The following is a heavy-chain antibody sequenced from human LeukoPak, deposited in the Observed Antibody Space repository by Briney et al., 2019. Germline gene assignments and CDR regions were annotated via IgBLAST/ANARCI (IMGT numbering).Heavy chain of an antibody. CDR1: GGTFSSYA. CDR3: ARDDHSSSYSSDY. Sequence: SVKVSCKASGGTFSSYAISWVRQAPGQGLEWMGRIIPILGIANYAQKFQGRVTITADKSTSTAYMELSSLRSEDTAVYYCARDDHSSSYSSDYWGQGTLVTVSS. CDR2: IIPILGIA. D-gene: IGHD6-13*01. V-gene: IGHV1-69*04. J-gene: IGHJ4*02.